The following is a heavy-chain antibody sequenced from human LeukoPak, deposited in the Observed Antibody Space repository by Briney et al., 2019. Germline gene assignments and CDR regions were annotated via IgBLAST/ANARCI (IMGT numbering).Heavy chain of an antibody. Sequence: SGPTLVKPTQTLTLTCTFSGFSLTTRGVGVGWIRQPPGKALEWLALIYWTDNKPYSPSLKGRLTITKDTSKNHVVLTMINMDPVDTATHFCAHRRREGMITAGFDSWGQGILVTVSS. D-gene: IGHD1-20*01. CDR3: AHRRREGMITAGFDS. CDR1: GFSLTTRGVG. V-gene: IGHV2-5*01. J-gene: IGHJ5*01. CDR2: IYWTDNK.